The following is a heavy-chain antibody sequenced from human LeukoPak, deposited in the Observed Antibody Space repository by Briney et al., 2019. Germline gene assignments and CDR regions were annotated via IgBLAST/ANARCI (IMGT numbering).Heavy chain of an antibody. J-gene: IGHJ5*02. V-gene: IGHV4-59*11. D-gene: IGHD3-3*01. CDR2: IYYSGST. CDR3: ARAPEWLGWFDP. Sequence: SETLSLTCTVSGGSISSHYWSWIRQPPGKGLKWIGYIYYSGSTNYNPSLKSRVTISVDTSKNQFSLKLSSVTAADTAVYYCARAPEWLGWFDPWGQGTLVTVSS. CDR1: GGSISSHY.